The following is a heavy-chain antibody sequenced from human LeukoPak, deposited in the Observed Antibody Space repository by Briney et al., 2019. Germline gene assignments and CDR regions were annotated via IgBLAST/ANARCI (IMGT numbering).Heavy chain of an antibody. Sequence: ASVKVSCKASGYTFTSYGINWVRQAPGQGLEWMGWISAYNGHTNYAQKFHDRVTMTTDTSTSTAYMELNSLRSDDTAVYFCARGVVAATFYYYMDVWGKGTTVTVSS. CDR2: ISAYNGHT. V-gene: IGHV1-18*01. J-gene: IGHJ6*03. CDR1: GYTFTSYG. D-gene: IGHD2-15*01. CDR3: ARGVVAATFYYYMDV.